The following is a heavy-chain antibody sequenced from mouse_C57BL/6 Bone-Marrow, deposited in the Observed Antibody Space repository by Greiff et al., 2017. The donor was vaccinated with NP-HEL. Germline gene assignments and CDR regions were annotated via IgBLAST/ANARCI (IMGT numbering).Heavy chain of an antibody. CDR2: IYPGDGDT. D-gene: IGHD1-1*01. J-gene: IGHJ3*01. CDR1: GYAFSSSW. V-gene: IGHV1-82*01. CDR3: ARERDYGSSYAWFAY. Sequence: QVQLQQSGPELVKPGASVKISCKASGYAFSSSWMNWVKQRPGKGLEWIGRIYPGDGDTTYNGKFKGKATLTADKSSSTAYMQLSSLTSEDSAVYFCARERDYGSSYAWFAYGGQGTLVTVSA.